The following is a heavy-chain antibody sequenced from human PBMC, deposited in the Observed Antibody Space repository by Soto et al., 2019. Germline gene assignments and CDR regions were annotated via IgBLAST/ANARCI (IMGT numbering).Heavy chain of an antibody. CDR2: ISPYNGNK. CDR1: GYTFTNYG. J-gene: IGHJ5*01. Sequence: QVQLVQSGVEVKKPGASVKVSCKTSGYTFTNYGVSWVRQAPGQGLEWMGWISPYNGNKKYAQKVQGRVTLTADTSTNTANIDLRSLRSDDTAVYYCSRERGGCDSWGHGTLVSVSS. D-gene: IGHD1-26*01. CDR3: SRERGGCDS. V-gene: IGHV1-18*01.